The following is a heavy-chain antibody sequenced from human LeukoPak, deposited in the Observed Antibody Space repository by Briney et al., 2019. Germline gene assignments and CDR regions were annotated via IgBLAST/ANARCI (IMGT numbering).Heavy chain of an antibody. D-gene: IGHD1-26*01. CDR2: IWYDGSSK. CDR3: AKAGFVGTNDFDY. J-gene: IGHJ4*02. CDR1: GFTFSSYG. V-gene: IGHV3-33*06. Sequence: GGSLRLSCAASGFTFSSYGMHWVRQAPGKGLEWVAVIWYDGSSKYYADSVKGRFTISRDNSKNTLCLQMNSLRAEDTAMYYCAKAGFVGTNDFDYWGQGTLVTASS.